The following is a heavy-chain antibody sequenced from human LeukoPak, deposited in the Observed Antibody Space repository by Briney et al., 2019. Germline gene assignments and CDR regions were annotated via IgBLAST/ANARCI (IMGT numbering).Heavy chain of an antibody. J-gene: IGHJ6*03. CDR3: ARDYYDSSGYYLAVYYYYYMDV. CDR1: GFTFSSYG. D-gene: IGHD3-22*01. V-gene: IGHV3-33*01. CDR2: IWYDGSNK. Sequence: GGSLRLSCAASGFTFSSYGMHWVRQAPGKGLEWVAVIWYDGSNKYYADSVKGQFTISRDNSRNTLYLQMNSLRAEDTAVYYCARDYYDSSGYYLAVYYYYYMDVWGKGTTATVSS.